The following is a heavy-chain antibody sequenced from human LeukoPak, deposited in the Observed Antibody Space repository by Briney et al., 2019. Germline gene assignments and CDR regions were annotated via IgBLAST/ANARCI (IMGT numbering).Heavy chain of an antibody. CDR3: ARLTTARGYFDY. D-gene: IGHD4-17*01. CDR2: IYYSGNT. Sequence: PLETLSLTCTVSGGSICSYFCSWIRQPPGKGLEGIGYIYYSGNTNYNPSLKSRVTISVDTSKNQFSLKLTSVTAADTAVYYCARLTTARGYFDYWGQGTLVTVSS. CDR1: GGSICSYF. V-gene: IGHV4-59*01. J-gene: IGHJ4*02.